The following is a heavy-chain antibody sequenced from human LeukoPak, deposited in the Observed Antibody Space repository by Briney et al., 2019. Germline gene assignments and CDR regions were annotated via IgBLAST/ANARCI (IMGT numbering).Heavy chain of an antibody. V-gene: IGHV4-61*02. CDR1: GGSISSGSYY. D-gene: IGHD2-2*03. CDR2: IYTSGST. J-gene: IGHJ5*02. CDR3: ARDRAGYCSSTSCYSDWFDP. Sequence: SQTLSLTCTVSGGSISSGSYYWGWIRQPAGKGLEWIGRIYTSGSTNYNPSLKSRVTISVDTSKNQFSLRLSSVTAADTAVYYCARDRAGYCSSTSCYSDWFDPWGQGTLVTVSS.